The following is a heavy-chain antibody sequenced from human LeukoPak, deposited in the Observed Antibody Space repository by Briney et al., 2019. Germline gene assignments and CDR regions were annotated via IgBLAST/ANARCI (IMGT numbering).Heavy chain of an antibody. V-gene: IGHV3-20*04. CDR1: GFLFEDLG. Sequence: GSLLLSCAASGFLFEDLGMTWVRQVPGKGLEWVAGINWNGASTGYADSVRGRFTISRDNAKNSLYLQMNSLRAEDTALYYCARAVCPTIKFCDSSYFMDVWGKGTTVNVS. CDR2: INWNGAST. J-gene: IGHJ6*03. D-gene: IGHD6-6*01. CDR3: ARAVCPTIKFCDSSYFMDV.